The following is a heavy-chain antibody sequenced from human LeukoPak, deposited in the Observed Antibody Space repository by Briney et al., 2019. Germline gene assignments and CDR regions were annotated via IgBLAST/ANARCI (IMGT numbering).Heavy chain of an antibody. V-gene: IGHV1-2*06. Sequence: ASVKVSCKASGYTFTGYYMHWVRQAPGQGLEWMGRINPNSGGTNYAQKFQGRVTMTRDTSISTAYMELSGLRSDDTAVYYCARAAYTLGGGYCPDDYWGQGTLVTVSS. J-gene: IGHJ4*02. D-gene: IGHD2-21*01. CDR1: GYTFTGYY. CDR2: INPNSGGT. CDR3: ARAAYTLGGGYCPDDY.